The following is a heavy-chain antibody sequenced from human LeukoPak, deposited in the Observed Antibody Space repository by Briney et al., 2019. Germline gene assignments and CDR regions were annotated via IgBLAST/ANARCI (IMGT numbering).Heavy chain of an antibody. Sequence: SETLSLTCTVSGGSISSGGYYWSWIRQHPGKGLEWIGYIYYSGSTYYNPSLKSRVTISVDTSKNQFSLKLSSVTAADTAVYYCARRSSGWMYYFDYWGQGTPVTVSS. CDR1: GGSISSGGYY. V-gene: IGHV4-31*03. CDR2: IYYSGST. D-gene: IGHD6-19*01. CDR3: ARRSSGWMYYFDY. J-gene: IGHJ4*02.